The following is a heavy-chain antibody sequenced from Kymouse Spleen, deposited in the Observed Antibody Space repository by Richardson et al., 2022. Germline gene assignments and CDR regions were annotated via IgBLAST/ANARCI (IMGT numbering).Heavy chain of an antibody. CDR2: IYYSGST. V-gene: IGHV4-39*01. Sequence: QLQLQESGPGLVKPSETLSLTCTVSGGSISSSSYYWGWIRQPPGKGLEWIGSIYYSGSTYYNPSLKSRVTISVDTSKNQFSLKLSSVTAADTAVYYCARDYDFWSGYPLFDYWGQGTLVTVSS. CDR1: GGSISSSSYY. CDR3: ARDYDFWSGYPLFDY. J-gene: IGHJ4*02. D-gene: IGHD3-3*01.